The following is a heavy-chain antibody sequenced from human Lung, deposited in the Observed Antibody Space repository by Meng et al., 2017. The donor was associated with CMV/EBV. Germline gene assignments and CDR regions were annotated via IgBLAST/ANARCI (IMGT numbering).Heavy chain of an antibody. Sequence: SCTASGFTFGDYAVTWVRPARGRGLEWVGFIRSRTFGGTAKYAASVEGRSVISSDDSKTIAYLKMNGLKTEDTAVYYCTRHHHDAEVPAISCYGIDVWXQGTTVTVSS. CDR3: TRHHHDAEVPAISCYGIDV. CDR1: GFTFGDYA. D-gene: IGHD2-2*01. CDR2: IRSRTFGGTA. V-gene: IGHV3-49*04. J-gene: IGHJ6*02.